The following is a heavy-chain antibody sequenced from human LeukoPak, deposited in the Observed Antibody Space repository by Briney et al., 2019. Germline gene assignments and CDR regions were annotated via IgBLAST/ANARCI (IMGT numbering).Heavy chain of an antibody. D-gene: IGHD1-26*01. CDR3: ARDPYSGSYGNYYYYFMDV. V-gene: IGHV3-7*01. J-gene: IGHJ6*03. CDR2: IKQDGSEK. Sequence: WGSLRLSCVASGFTFSSRDWMSWVRQAPGKGLEWVANIKQDGSEKNYVDSVKGRFTISRDNAKNSLYLQMNSLRAEDTAVYYCARDPYSGSYGNYYYYFMDVWGKGTTVTISS. CDR1: GFTFSSRDW.